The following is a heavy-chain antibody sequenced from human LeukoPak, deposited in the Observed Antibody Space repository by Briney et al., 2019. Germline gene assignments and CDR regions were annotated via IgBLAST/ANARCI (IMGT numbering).Heavy chain of an antibody. CDR1: GFTLRNYA. D-gene: IGHD6-19*01. CDR2: ISIDGSRQ. CDR3: AREQGGSGWSGFDY. V-gene: IGHV3-30*15. Sequence: GGSLRLSCAPSIGFTLRNYAIHWVRQAPGKGLEWVAVISIDGSRQHYADFLVGRYTISRDNSKNTVSLQMSSLRTEDTAVYFCAREQGGSGWSGFDYWGQGTLVTVSS. J-gene: IGHJ4*02.